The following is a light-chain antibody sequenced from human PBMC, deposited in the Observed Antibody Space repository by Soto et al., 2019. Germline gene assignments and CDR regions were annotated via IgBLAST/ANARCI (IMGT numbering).Light chain of an antibody. CDR3: QQYGSSSIT. CDR2: GAS. Sequence: EIVLTQSPCTLSLSPGERATLSCRASQSVSSSYLAWYQQKPGQAPRLLIYGASSRATGSPDRFSGSGSGTDFSLTISRLEPEDFAVYYCQQYGSSSITFGQGTRLEIK. V-gene: IGKV3-20*01. CDR1: QSVSSSY. J-gene: IGKJ5*01.